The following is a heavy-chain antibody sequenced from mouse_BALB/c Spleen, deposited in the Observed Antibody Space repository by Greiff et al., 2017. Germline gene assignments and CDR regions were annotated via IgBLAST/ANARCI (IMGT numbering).Heavy chain of an antibody. CDR2: IRNKANGYTT. V-gene: IGHV7-3*02. J-gene: IGHJ3*01. CDR1: GFTFTDYY. Sequence: EVHLVESGGGLVQPGGSLRLSCATSGFTFTDYYMSWVRQPPGKALEWLGFIRNKANGYTTEYSASVKGRFTISRDNSQSILYLQMNTLRAEDSATYYCARHFLAYWGQGTLVTVSA. CDR3: ARHFLAY.